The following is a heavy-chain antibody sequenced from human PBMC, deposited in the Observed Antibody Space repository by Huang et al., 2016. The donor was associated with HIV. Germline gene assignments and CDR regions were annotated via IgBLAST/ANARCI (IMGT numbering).Heavy chain of an antibody. V-gene: IGHV4-39*01. D-gene: IGHD6-13*01. Sequence: QLQLQESGPGLVKPSETLSLTCTVSSGSFSTSSNYWDWIRQPPGKGLEWIGSIYYSGGTYYNPSLKSRVTMSVDTSKNQFSLKVRSVTAADTAVYYCARRRGSSSWYYFDYWGQGTLVTVSS. CDR1: SGSFSTSSNY. CDR2: IYYSGGT. CDR3: ARRRGSSSWYYFDY. J-gene: IGHJ4*02.